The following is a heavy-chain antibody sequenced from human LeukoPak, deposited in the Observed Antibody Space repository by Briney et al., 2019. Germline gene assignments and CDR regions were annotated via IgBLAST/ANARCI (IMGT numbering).Heavy chain of an antibody. V-gene: IGHV4-39*07. CDR1: GGSITSSSYY. CDR2: IYYSGST. J-gene: IGHJ3*02. D-gene: IGHD5/OR15-5a*01. Sequence: SETLSLTCSVSGGSITSSSYYWGWIRQPPGKGPEWMGSIYYSGSTYYNPSLKSRVTTSVDTSKTQLSLKLSSVTAADTAVYYCARWQVVSNVFDIWGQGTMVTVS. CDR3: ARWQVVSNVFDI.